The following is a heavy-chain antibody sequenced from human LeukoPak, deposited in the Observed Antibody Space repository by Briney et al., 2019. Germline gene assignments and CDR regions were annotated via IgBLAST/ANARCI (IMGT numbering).Heavy chain of an antibody. CDR3: AKDGEYDFWSGYYTWGEYFDY. CDR1: GFTFSSYG. Sequence: GGSLRLSCAASGFTFSSYGMHWVRQAPGKGLEWVAVISYDGSNKYYADSVKGRFTISRDNSKNTLYLQMNSLRAEDTAVYYCAKDGEYDFWSGYYTWGEYFDYWGQGTRVTVSS. CDR2: ISYDGSNK. D-gene: IGHD3-3*01. V-gene: IGHV3-30*18. J-gene: IGHJ4*02.